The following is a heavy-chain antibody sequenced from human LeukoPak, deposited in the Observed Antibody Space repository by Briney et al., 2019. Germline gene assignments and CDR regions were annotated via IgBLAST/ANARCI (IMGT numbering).Heavy chain of an antibody. J-gene: IGHJ4*02. D-gene: IGHD2-2*01. Sequence: PGGSLRLSCAASGFTFSSYTMAWVRQAPGKGLECVSSLSFGGGTIYYADSVKGRFTISRDTSKNTLYLQMNSLRAEDTAIYYCAKEVVPGTSRSFDYWGQGTLVTASS. CDR1: GFTFSSYT. CDR2: LSFGGGTI. CDR3: AKEVVPGTSRSFDY. V-gene: IGHV3-23*01.